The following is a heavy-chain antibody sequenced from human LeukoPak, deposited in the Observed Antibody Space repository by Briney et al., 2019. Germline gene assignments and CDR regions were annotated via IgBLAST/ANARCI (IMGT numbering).Heavy chain of an antibody. V-gene: IGHV3-21*01. CDR2: ISSSSSYI. D-gene: IGHD3-10*01. CDR3: ARVPTYGSGFDY. J-gene: IGHJ4*02. Sequence: KPGGSLRLSCAASGFTFSSYSMNWVRQAPGEGLEWVSSISSSSSYIYYADSVKGRFTISRDNAKNSLYLQMNSLRAEDTAVYYCARVPTYGSGFDYWGQGTLVTVSS. CDR1: GFTFSSYS.